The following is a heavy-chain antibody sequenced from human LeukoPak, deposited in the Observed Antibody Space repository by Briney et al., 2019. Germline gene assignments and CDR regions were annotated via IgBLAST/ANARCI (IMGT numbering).Heavy chain of an antibody. CDR3: ARSVVPAATVWFDP. V-gene: IGHV1-69*13. D-gene: IGHD2-2*01. CDR1: GGTFSSYA. Sequence: ASVKVSCEASGGTFSSYAISWVRQAPGQGLEWMGGIIPIFGTANYAHKFQGRVTITADESTSTAYMELSSLRSEDTAVYYCARSVVPAATVWFDPWGQGTLVTVSS. J-gene: IGHJ5*02. CDR2: IIPIFGTA.